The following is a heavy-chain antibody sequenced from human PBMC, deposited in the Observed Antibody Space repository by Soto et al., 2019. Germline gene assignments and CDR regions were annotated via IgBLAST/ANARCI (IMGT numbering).Heavy chain of an antibody. CDR1: GFTFSSYS. D-gene: IGHD6-6*01. J-gene: IGHJ4*02. Sequence: EVQLVESGGGLVQPGGSLRLSCAASGFTFSSYSMNWVRQAPGKGLEWVSYISSSSSTIYYADSVKGRFTISRDNAKNSLYLQMNSLRDEDTAVYYCARGSSIAARRGRLGGVDYWGQGTLVTVSS. CDR2: ISSSSSTI. CDR3: ARGSSIAARRGRLGGVDY. V-gene: IGHV3-48*02.